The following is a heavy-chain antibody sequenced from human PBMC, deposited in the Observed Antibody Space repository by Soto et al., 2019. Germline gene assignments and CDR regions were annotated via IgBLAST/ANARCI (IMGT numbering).Heavy chain of an antibody. J-gene: IGHJ4*02. V-gene: IGHV3-23*04. CDR1: GFIFEDFA. CDR2: ISASGSST. CDR3: AKAEGWLIRSDFDY. D-gene: IGHD6-19*01. Sequence: EVQLVESGGGLEQPGRSLRLSCTVSGFIFEDFAMHWVRQAPGQGLEWVSGISASGSSTYYTDSVKGRFTISRDNSKNTVYLQMDSLRAEDTAIYFCAKAEGWLIRSDFDYWGQGTRVAVSS.